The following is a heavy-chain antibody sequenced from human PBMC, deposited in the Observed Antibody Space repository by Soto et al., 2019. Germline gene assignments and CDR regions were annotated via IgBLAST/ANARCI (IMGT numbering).Heavy chain of an antibody. CDR1: GYTFTSYY. J-gene: IGHJ4*02. CDR3: ARLAYCGGDCTTSFTHSFDY. V-gene: IGHV1-46*03. CDR2: INPSGGST. Sequence: QVQLVQSGAEVKKPGASVKVSCKASGYTFTSYYMHWVRQAPGQGLEWMGIINPSGGSTSYAQKFQGRVTMTRDTSTSTVYMELSSLRSEDTAVYYCARLAYCGGDCTTSFTHSFDYWGQGTLVTVSS. D-gene: IGHD2-21*02.